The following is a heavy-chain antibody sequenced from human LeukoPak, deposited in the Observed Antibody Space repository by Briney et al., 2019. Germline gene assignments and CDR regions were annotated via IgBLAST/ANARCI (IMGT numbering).Heavy chain of an antibody. V-gene: IGHV3-11*01. Sequence: GGSLRLSCAASGFTFSAYYMSWIRQAPGKGLEWVSYISSSGSTIYYADSVKGRFTISRDNAKNSLYLQMNSLRAEDTAVYYCARSALYDALDILGQGTMVTVSS. CDR2: ISSSGSTI. CDR1: GFTFSAYY. J-gene: IGHJ3*02. CDR3: ARSALYDALDI.